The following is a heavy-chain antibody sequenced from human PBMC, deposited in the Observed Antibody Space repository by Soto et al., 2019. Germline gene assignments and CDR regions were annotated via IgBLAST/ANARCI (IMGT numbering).Heavy chain of an antibody. CDR1: VYTFTCQY. CDR3: ARESSGITLYGMDV. V-gene: IGHV1-2*02. J-gene: IGHJ6*02. D-gene: IGHD1-7*01. CDR2: INPNSGDT. Sequence: XSVKVSCQASVYTFTCQYMHWVRQAPGQGLEWMGWINPNSGDTNYAQKFQGRVTMTRDTSIGTAYMELSSLRSNDTAIYHCARESSGITLYGMDVWGQGTTVTVSS.